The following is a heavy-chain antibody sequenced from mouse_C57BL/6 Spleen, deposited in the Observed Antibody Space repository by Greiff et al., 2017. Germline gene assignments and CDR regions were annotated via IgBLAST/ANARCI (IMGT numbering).Heavy chain of an antibody. Sequence: QVQLKQPGAELVKPGASVKLSCKASGYTFTSYWMHWVKQRPGQGLEWIGMIHPNSGSTNYNEKFKSKATLTVDKSSSTAYMQLSSLTSEDSAVYDCARRTTVAFDYWGQGTTLTVSS. CDR1: GYTFTSYW. J-gene: IGHJ2*01. V-gene: IGHV1-64*01. D-gene: IGHD1-1*01. CDR3: ARRTTVAFDY. CDR2: IHPNSGST.